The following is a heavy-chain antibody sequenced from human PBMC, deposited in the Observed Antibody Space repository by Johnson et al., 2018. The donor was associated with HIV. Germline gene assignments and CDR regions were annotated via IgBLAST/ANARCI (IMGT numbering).Heavy chain of an antibody. J-gene: IGHJ3*02. CDR2: ISHDGSNK. CDR3: TTDHYFLDALDI. V-gene: IGHV3-30-3*02. Sequence: VQLVESGGGVVQPGGSLRLSCAASGFTFSSYVMHWVRQAPGKGLEWVAVISHDGSNKYYADSVRGRFTISRDKSRNTLYLQMKSLKTEDTAVYYCTTDHYFLDALDIWGQGTMVTVSS. CDR1: GFTFSSYV. D-gene: IGHD2/OR15-2a*01.